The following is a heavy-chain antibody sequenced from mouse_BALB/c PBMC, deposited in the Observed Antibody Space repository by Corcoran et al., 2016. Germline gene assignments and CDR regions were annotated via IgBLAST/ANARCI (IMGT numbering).Heavy chain of an antibody. CDR3: ARSDGNYGRFAY. D-gene: IGHD2-1*01. Sequence: EVLLQQSGPELVKPGASVKIPCKASGYTFTDYNMDWVKQIHGKSLEWIGDINPNNGGTIYNQKFKGKATLTVDKSSSTAYMELRSLTSEDTADYYCARSDGNYGRFAYWGQGTLVTVSA. V-gene: IGHV1-18*01. CDR1: GYTFTDYN. J-gene: IGHJ3*01. CDR2: INPNNGGT.